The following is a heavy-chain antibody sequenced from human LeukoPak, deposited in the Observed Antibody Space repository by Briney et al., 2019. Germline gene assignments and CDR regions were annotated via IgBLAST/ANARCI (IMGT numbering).Heavy chain of an antibody. CDR1: GGSFSGYY. Sequence: SETLSLTCAVYGGSFSGYYWSWIRQPPGKGLEWIGEINHSGSTNYNPSLKSRVTISIDTSKNQFSLKLSSVTAADTAVYYCARGRVNGYQKAGYYFDYWGQGTLVTVSS. CDR3: ARGRVNGYQKAGYYFDY. D-gene: IGHD5-18*01. J-gene: IGHJ4*02. CDR2: INHSGST. V-gene: IGHV4-34*01.